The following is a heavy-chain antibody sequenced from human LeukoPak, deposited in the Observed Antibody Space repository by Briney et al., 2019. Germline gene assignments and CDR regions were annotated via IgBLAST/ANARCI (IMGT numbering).Heavy chain of an antibody. CDR2: INHNGEMI. CDR3: ARDNDWAFHY. J-gene: IGHJ4*02. CDR1: GFTFSSYV. D-gene: IGHD3-9*01. V-gene: IGHV3-48*02. Sequence: GGSLRLSCAASGFTFSSYVMSWVRQAPGKGLEWVSYINHNGEMIFYPDFVKGRFTISRDNAKNSLYLQMNSLRDEDTAVYYCARDNDWAFHYWGQGTLVTVSS.